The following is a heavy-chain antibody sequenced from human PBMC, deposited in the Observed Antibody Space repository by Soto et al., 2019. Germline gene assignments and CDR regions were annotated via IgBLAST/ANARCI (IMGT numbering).Heavy chain of an antibody. CDR2: IYYSGDT. D-gene: IGHD1-7*01. V-gene: IGHV4-39*01. J-gene: IGHJ4*02. Sequence: SETLSLTCSVSGYSISATGYYWGWVRQAPGKGLEWIASIYYSGDTYYNPSLKSRVIMSVDTSKNQFSLNLTSVTAADTAVYFCARRDWNFRGYLFDSWGQGYLVTVS. CDR3: ARRDWNFRGYLFDS. CDR1: GYSISATGYY.